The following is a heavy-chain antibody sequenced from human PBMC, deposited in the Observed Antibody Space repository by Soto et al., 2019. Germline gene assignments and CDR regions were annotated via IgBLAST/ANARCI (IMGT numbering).Heavy chain of an antibody. J-gene: IGHJ4*02. Sequence: ASVKVSCKASGYTFTSYAMHWVLQAPGQRLEWMGWINAGNGNTKYSQKLQGRVTITRDTSASTAYMELSSLRSEDTAVYYCARAPSWYNFDYWGQGTLVTVSS. CDR1: GYTFTSYA. CDR2: INAGNGNT. CDR3: ARAPSWYNFDY. V-gene: IGHV1-3*01. D-gene: IGHD6-13*01.